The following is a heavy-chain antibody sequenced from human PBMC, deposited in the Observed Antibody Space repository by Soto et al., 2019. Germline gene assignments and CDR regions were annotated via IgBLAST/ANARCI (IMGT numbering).Heavy chain of an antibody. CDR3: AREGIYGYFY. D-gene: IGHD5-18*01. CDR2: IYYSGIT. V-gene: IGHV4-59*01. CDR1: GGSISSYY. Sequence: PSETLSLTCTVSGGSISSYYWSRLRQPPGKGLEWIGYIYYSGITNYNPSLKSRVTISVDTSKNQFSLQLSSVTAADTAVYFCAREGIYGYFYWGLGTLVTVSS. J-gene: IGHJ4*02.